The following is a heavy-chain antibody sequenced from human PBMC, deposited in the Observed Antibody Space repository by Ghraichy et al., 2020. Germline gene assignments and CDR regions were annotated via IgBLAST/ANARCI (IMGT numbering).Heavy chain of an antibody. V-gene: IGHV1-58*01. CDR1: GFTFTSSA. Sequence: SVKVSCKASGFTFTSSAVQWVRQARGQRLEWIGWIVVGSGNTNYAQKFQERVTITRDMSTSTAYMELSSLRSEDTAVYYCAAVTYCSSTSCYNGVFDYWGQGTLVTVSS. J-gene: IGHJ4*02. CDR2: IVVGSGNT. D-gene: IGHD2-2*02. CDR3: AAVTYCSSTSCYNGVFDY.